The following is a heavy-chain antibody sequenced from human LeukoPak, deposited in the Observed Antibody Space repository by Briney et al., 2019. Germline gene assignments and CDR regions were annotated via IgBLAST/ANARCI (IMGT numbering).Heavy chain of an antibody. D-gene: IGHD1-26*01. CDR1: GFTFSCYS. CDR3: AREGGATHFDY. CDR2: ISSSSSTI. J-gene: IGHJ4*02. Sequence: GGSLRLSCAASGFTFSCYSMNWVRQAPGKGLEWVSYISSSSSTIYYADSVKGRFTISRDNAKNSLYLQMNSLRAEDTAVYYCAREGGATHFDYWGQGTLVTVSS. V-gene: IGHV3-48*01.